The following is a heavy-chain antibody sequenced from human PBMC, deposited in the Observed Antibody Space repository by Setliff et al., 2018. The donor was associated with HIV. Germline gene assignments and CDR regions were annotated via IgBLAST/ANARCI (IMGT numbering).Heavy chain of an antibody. CDR3: GRHSLYGPAAISALDY. Sequence: NPSETLSLTCTVSGGSISNSSSYWGWIRQTPGKGLEWIGSIYSSRWSYYNPSLQSRLTLSIDRSRSQFSLNLRSMTAADTAVYYCGRHSLYGPAAISALDYWGQGALVTVSS. V-gene: IGHV4-39*01. CDR1: GGSISNSSSY. D-gene: IGHD2-2*02. CDR2: IYSSRWS. J-gene: IGHJ4*02.